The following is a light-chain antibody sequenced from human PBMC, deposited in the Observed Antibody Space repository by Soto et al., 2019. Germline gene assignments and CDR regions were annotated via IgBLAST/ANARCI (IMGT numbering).Light chain of an antibody. CDR1: SSDVGGYSY. J-gene: IGLJ1*01. CDR3: TSYTSTSTPYV. CDR2: EVS. V-gene: IGLV2-14*01. Sequence: QSVLTQPASVSGSPGQTITISCTGSSSDVGGYSYVSWYQHHPGKAPKLMIYEVSNRPSGVSNRFSGSKSGKTASLTISGLQAEDEADYYCTSYTSTSTPYVFGTGTKVTVL.